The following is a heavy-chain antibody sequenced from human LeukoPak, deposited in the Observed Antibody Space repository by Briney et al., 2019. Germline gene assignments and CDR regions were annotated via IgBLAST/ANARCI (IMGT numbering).Heavy chain of an antibody. V-gene: IGHV3-30*04. CDR3: AREPEGYSSGWSPFDY. Sequence: GGSLRLSCAASGFTFSSYAMHWVRQAPGKGLEWVAVILYDGSNKYCADSVKGRFTISRDNSKHTLYLQMNSLRAEDTAVYYCAREPEGYSSGWSPFDYWGQGTLVTVSS. CDR2: ILYDGSNK. J-gene: IGHJ4*02. D-gene: IGHD6-19*01. CDR1: GFTFSSYA.